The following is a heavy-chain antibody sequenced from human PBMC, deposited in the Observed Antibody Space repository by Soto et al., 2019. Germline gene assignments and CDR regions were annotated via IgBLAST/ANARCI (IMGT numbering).Heavy chain of an antibody. Sequence: QVQLVQSGAEVKKPGASVKVSCKASGYSFTIYGFTWVRQAPGQGLEWMGWISAYNGNTNYAQKLQDRVTMTTDTSKRTAYMELRSLRSDDTAVYFCARTGIAVTGDFDYWGQGTLVTVSS. J-gene: IGHJ4*02. CDR2: ISAYNGNT. D-gene: IGHD6-19*01. V-gene: IGHV1-18*01. CDR1: GYSFTIYG. CDR3: ARTGIAVTGDFDY.